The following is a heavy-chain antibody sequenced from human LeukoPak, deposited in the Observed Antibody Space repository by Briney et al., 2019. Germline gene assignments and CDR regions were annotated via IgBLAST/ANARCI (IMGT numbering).Heavy chain of an antibody. J-gene: IGHJ4*02. CDR2: IKQDGSEK. V-gene: IGHV3-7*01. D-gene: IGHD1-1*01. Sequence: GGSLRLSCAASGFTFSSYWMSWVRQAPGKGLEWVANIKQDGSEKYYVDSVKGRFTISRDNTKNSLYLQMNSLRAEDAAVYYCARPIGAGTTGYNYWGQGTLVTVSS. CDR3: ARPIGAGTTGYNY. CDR1: GFTFSSYW.